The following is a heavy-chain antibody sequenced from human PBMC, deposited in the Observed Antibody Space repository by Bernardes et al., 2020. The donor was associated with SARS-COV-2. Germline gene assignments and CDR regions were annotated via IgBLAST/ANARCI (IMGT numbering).Heavy chain of an antibody. CDR3: ARRLIVEARAGLDY. D-gene: IGHD2-15*01. CDR1: GFTLSSYG. Sequence: AYLRLSSVATGFTLSSYGLYWVRPAPGNGLEWLSYIGRDSRDISYVDSVKGRFTISRDDSQNSLYLQMNSLTAEDTAIYYCARRLIVEARAGLDYWGRGTLVTVSS. CDR2: IGRDSRDI. J-gene: IGHJ4*02. V-gene: IGHV3-21*06.